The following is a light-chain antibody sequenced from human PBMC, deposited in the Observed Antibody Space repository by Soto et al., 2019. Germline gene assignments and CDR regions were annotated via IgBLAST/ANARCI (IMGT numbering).Light chain of an antibody. Sequence: DIVMTQSPDSLAVSLGDRATINCKSSQSVLYSSNNKNYLAWYQQKPGQAPRLLIFDASTRATGIPDRFTGSGSGTDFTLTISRLEPEDFAVYYSQFYGDPSKTFGQGTKVDIK. CDR3: QFYGDPSKT. CDR2: DAS. CDR1: QSVLYSSNNKNY. J-gene: IGKJ1*01. V-gene: IGKV4-1*01.